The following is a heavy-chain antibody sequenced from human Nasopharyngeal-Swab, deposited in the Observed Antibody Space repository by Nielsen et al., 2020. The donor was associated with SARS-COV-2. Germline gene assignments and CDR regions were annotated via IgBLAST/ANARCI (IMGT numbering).Heavy chain of an antibody. CDR3: ATLSSSWYEYYFDY. J-gene: IGHJ4*02. V-gene: IGHV4-39*01. D-gene: IGHD6-13*01. Sequence: SETLSLTCTVSGGSTSSSTYYWAWIRQPPGKGLEWIGSTYYGGSTYYNPSLKSRVTISVDTSKNQFSLKLSSVTAADTAVYYCATLSSSWYEYYFDYWGQGTLVTVSS. CDR2: TYYGGST. CDR1: GGSTSSSTYY.